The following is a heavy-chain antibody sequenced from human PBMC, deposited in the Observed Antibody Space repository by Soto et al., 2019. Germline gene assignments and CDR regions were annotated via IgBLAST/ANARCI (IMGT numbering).Heavy chain of an antibody. CDR2: IWYDGSKQ. CDR3: ARFRDGYNLDY. D-gene: IGHD1-1*01. V-gene: IGHV3-33*01. Sequence: QVQLVESGGGVVQPGRSLRLSCAASGFDFSAHGMHWVRQAPGKGLEWVTVIWYDGSKQYYADSVKGRFIVSRDNSKSTLYLQMNSLRAEDTAVYYCARFRDGYNLDYWGQGTLVAVSS. CDR1: GFDFSAHG. J-gene: IGHJ4*02.